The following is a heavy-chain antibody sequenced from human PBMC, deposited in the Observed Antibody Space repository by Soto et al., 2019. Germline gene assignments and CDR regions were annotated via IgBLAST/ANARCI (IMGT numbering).Heavy chain of an antibody. CDR3: ARPLYPGYCTDGVCYSYDF. J-gene: IGHJ4*02. D-gene: IGHD2-8*01. V-gene: IGHV5-51*01. Sequence: EVQLVQSGAEMRKPGESLKISCQTFGYTFTSHWIAWVRQKPGKGLEWMGIIFPADSEIRQSPSFRGHVTISADKSISTAYLNWSSLEASDTAVYYCARPLYPGYCTDGVCYSYDFWGQGTPVTVSS. CDR1: GYTFTSHW. CDR2: IFPADSEI.